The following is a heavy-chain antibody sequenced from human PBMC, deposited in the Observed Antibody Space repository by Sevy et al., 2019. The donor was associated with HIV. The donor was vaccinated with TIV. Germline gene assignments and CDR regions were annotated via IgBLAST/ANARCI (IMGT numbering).Heavy chain of an antibody. CDR1: GFTFSSYA. V-gene: IGHV3-23*01. Sequence: GGSLRLSCAASGFTFSSYAMSWVRQTPGKGLEWVSTISGSGVGTNYADSVKGRFTISRDNSKNTLYLQMNSLRAEDSAVYYCAKSTASYSGDYDYWGQGILVTVSS. CDR3: AKSTASYSGDYDY. J-gene: IGHJ4*02. D-gene: IGHD4-17*01. CDR2: ISGSGVGT.